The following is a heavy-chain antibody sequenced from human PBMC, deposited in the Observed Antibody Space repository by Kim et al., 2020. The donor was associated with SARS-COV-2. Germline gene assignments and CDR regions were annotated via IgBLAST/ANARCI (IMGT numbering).Heavy chain of an antibody. J-gene: IGHJ4*02. D-gene: IGHD3-22*01. Sequence: YYPSLTRRVTISVDTSKNQFSLKLSSVTAADTAVYYCARGRGQSSGHLGYWGQGTLVTVSS. V-gene: IGHV4-34*01. CDR3: ARGRGQSSGHLGY.